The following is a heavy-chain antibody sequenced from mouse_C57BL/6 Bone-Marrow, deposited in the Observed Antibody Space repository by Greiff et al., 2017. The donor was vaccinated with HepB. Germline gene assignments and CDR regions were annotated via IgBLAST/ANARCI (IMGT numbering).Heavy chain of an antibody. CDR3: ATYYSNSYYFDY. V-gene: IGHV1-50*01. J-gene: IGHJ2*01. D-gene: IGHD2-5*01. CDR1: GYTFTSYW. Sequence: QVQLKQPGAELVKPGASVKLSCKASGYTFTSYWMQWVKQRPGQGLEWIGEIDPSDSYTNYNQKFKGKATLTVGTSSSTAYMQLSSLTSEDSAVYYCATYYSNSYYFDYWGQGTTLTVSS. CDR2: IDPSDSYT.